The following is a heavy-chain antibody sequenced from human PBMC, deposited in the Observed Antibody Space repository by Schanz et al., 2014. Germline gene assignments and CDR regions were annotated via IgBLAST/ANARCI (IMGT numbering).Heavy chain of an antibody. CDR1: GFTFRSYA. Sequence: QVQLLQFGGGVVQPGRSLRLSCAASGFTFRSYAMHWVRQAPGKGLEWVALISNDGSIKYYADSVEGRFTISRDNSRNTLYLQMNSLRVEDTAVYYCAKDSTHIDIVLVPTAIDYWGQGTLVTVSS. V-gene: IGHV3-30-3*01. CDR3: AKDSTHIDIVLVPTAIDY. CDR2: ISNDGSIK. D-gene: IGHD2-2*01. J-gene: IGHJ4*02.